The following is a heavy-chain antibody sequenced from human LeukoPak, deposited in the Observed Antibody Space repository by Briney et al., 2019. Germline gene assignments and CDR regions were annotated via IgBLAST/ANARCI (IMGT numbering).Heavy chain of an antibody. D-gene: IGHD6-13*01. V-gene: IGHV3-74*01. CDR1: GFTFSSYW. J-gene: IGHJ6*03. Sequence: PGGSLRLSCAASGFTFSSYWMHWVRQAPGKVLVWLSRINSDGRSTSYADSVKGRFTISRDNAKNTLYLQMNSLRAEDTAVYYCAKARGLRATAGSLGGFYYYYMDVWGKGTTVTVSS. CDR3: AKARGLRATAGSLGGFYYYYMDV. CDR2: INSDGRST.